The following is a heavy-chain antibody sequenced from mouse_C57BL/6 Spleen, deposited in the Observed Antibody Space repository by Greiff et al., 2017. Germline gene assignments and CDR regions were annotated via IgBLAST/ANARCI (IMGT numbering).Heavy chain of an antibody. CDR1: GYTFTSYW. D-gene: IGHD1-1*01. V-gene: IGHV1-69*01. CDR3: ARAHYGSSYDYFDY. J-gene: IGHJ2*01. CDR2: IDPSDSYT. Sequence: QVQLQQSGAELVMPGASVKLSCKASGYTFTSYWMHWVKQRPGQGLEWIGEIDPSDSYTNYNQKFKGKSTLTVDTSSSTAYMPLSSHTSEDSAVYYCARAHYGSSYDYFDYWGQGTTLTVSS.